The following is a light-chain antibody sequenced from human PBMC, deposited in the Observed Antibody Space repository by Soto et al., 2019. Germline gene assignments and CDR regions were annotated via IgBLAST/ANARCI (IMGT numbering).Light chain of an antibody. V-gene: IGKV3-11*01. CDR2: DAS. CDR3: QQRSDWPRT. CDR1: QSVSSY. J-gene: IGKJ2*01. Sequence: EIVLTQSPATLSLSPGERATLSCRASQSVSSYLAWYQQKPGQAPRLLIYDASNRATGIPARFSGSGSGTDFTLTISSLEPEDLAVYYCQQRSDWPRTFGRGTKLAIK.